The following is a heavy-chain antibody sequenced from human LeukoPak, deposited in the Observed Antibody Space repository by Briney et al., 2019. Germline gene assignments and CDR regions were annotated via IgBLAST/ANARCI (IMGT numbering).Heavy chain of an antibody. V-gene: IGHV3-7*01. J-gene: IGHJ6*02. CDR2: IKQDGSEK. D-gene: IGHD1-1*01. Sequence: GGSLRLSCAASGFTFSSYWMSWVRQAPGKGLEWVANIKQDGSEKYYVDSVKGRFTISRDNAKNSLYLQMNSLRAEDTAVYYCAREDWRILSYYYGMDVWGQGTTVIVSS. CDR3: AREDWRILSYYYGMDV. CDR1: GFTFSSYW.